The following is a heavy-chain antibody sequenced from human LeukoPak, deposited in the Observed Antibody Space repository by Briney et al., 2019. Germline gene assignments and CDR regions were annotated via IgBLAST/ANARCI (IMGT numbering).Heavy chain of an antibody. CDR3: GKTTVGYSSGQKPAWPVDF. CDR1: GFTFGSHA. D-gene: IGHD5-18*01. V-gene: IGHV3-23*01. CDR2: IFGSGGSP. J-gene: IGHJ4*02. Sequence: PGGSLRLSCEASGFTFGSHAIYWVRQAPGKGLEWVAGIFGSGGSPHYADSVKGRFTISRDTPRNTVYLQINSLRDAHTAVYYCGKTTVGYSSGQKPAWPVDFWGQGTLVTVSS.